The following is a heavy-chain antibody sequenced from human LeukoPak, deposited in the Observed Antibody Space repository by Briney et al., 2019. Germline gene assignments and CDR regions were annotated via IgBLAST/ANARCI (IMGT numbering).Heavy chain of an antibody. J-gene: IGHJ5*02. V-gene: IGHV4-59*08. D-gene: IGHD6-19*01. CDR3: ARNSAVATSRSWFDP. CDR2: ISYSGST. CDR1: GGSISSYY. Sequence: SETLSLTCTVSGGSISSYYWSWIRQPPGKGLEWIGYISYSGSTNYNPSLKSRVTISIDTSKNQFSLKLTAVTAADTAVYYCARNSAVATSRSWFDPWGQGTLVTVSS.